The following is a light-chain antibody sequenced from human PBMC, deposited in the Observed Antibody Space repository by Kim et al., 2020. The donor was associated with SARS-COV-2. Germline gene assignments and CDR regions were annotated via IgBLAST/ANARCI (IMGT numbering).Light chain of an antibody. V-gene: IGLV3-1*01. CDR2: QNS. J-gene: IGLJ2*01. CDR1: KCGDKH. CDR3: QAWVSSTV. Sequence: VSPVQTSGITCTGDKCGDKHARWYQQKPGQSPVLVIYQNSKRPPGIPERFSGANSGNTATLAISGTQAMDEADYYCQAWVSSTVFGGGTQLTVL.